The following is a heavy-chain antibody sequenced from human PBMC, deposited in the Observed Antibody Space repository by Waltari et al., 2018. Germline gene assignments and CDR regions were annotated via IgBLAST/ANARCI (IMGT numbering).Heavy chain of an antibody. CDR3: AKRIFGVGSGPNDY. D-gene: IGHD3-3*01. CDR1: GFTFSSYA. Sequence: EVQLLESGGGLVQPGGSLRLSCAASGFTFSSYAMSWVRQAPGKGLEWVSAIRGSGGSTYYADSVKGRFTISRDNSKNTLYLQMNSLRAEDTAVYYCAKRIFGVGSGPNDYWGQGTLVTVSS. J-gene: IGHJ4*02. CDR2: IRGSGGST. V-gene: IGHV3-23*01.